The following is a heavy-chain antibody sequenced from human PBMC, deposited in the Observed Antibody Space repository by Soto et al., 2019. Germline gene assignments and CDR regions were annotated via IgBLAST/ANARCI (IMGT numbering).Heavy chain of an antibody. D-gene: IGHD3-22*01. V-gene: IGHV1-58*01. CDR3: AADPYYYDSSGYDAFDI. J-gene: IGHJ3*02. CDR1: GFTFTSSA. CDR2: IVVGSGNT. Sequence: QMQLVQSGPEVKKPGTSVKVSCKASGFTFTSSAVQWVRQARGQRLEWIGWIVVGSGNTNYAQKFQERVTITRDMSTSTAYMELSSLRSEETAVYYCAADPYYYDSSGYDAFDIWGKGTMVTVSS.